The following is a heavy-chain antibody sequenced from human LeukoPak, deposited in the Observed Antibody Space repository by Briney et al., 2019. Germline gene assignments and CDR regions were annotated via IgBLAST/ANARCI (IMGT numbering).Heavy chain of an antibody. Sequence: ASVKVSCKASGYTFTGYYMHWVRQAPGQGLEWMGWINPNSGGTNYAQKFQGRVTITRDTSISTAYMELSRLRSDDTAVYYCARDWSLRLLWFGGAPAPQPKNYYYYYMDVWGKGTTVTVSS. V-gene: IGHV1-2*02. D-gene: IGHD3-10*01. CDR2: INPNSGGT. CDR1: GYTFTGYY. CDR3: ARDWSLRLLWFGGAPAPQPKNYYYYYMDV. J-gene: IGHJ6*03.